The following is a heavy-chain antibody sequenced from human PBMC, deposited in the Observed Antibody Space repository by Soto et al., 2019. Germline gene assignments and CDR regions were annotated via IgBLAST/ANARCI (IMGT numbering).Heavy chain of an antibody. Sequence: QVQLVQSGAEVKKPGASVKVSCKASGYTFTSYAMNWVRQAPGQRLEWMGWINAGNGNTKYSQKFQGRVTITRDTSASTAYMELSSLRSEDTAVYYCARVGGYSGYDYGGLDYWGQGTLVTVSS. V-gene: IGHV1-3*01. CDR1: GYTFTSYA. CDR3: ARVGGYSGYDYGGLDY. CDR2: INAGNGNT. J-gene: IGHJ4*02. D-gene: IGHD5-12*01.